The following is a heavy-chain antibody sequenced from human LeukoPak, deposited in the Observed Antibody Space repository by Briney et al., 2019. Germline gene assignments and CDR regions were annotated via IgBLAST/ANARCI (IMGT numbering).Heavy chain of an antibody. V-gene: IGHV3-23*01. CDR2: ISGGGSNT. CDR3: LRDLNWSLDQ. J-gene: IGHJ4*02. Sequence: GGSLRLSCAASGFTFSSYAMNWVRQAPGKGLECVSIISGGGSNTYYAASVEGRFTISRDNAKNTLYLQMNSLRAEDTAVYYCLRDLNWSLDQWGQGTLVTVSS. CDR1: GFTFSSYA. D-gene: IGHD1-20*01.